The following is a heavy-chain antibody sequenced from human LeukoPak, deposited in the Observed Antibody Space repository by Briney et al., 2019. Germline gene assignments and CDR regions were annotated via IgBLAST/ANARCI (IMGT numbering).Heavy chain of an antibody. V-gene: IGHV5-51*01. CDR1: GYSFTSYW. J-gene: IGHJ4*02. Sequence: PGESLKISCKGSGYSFTSYWIGWVRQMPGKGLEWMGIIYPGDSDTRYSPSFQGQVTISADKSISTAYLQWSSLKASDTAMYYCAKGDYGSGSYSLGPYFDYWGQGTLVTVSS. CDR3: AKGDYGSGSYSLGPYFDY. CDR2: IYPGDSDT. D-gene: IGHD3-10*01.